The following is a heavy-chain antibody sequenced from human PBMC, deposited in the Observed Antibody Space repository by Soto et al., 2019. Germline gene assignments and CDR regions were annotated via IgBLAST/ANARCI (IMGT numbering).Heavy chain of an antibody. J-gene: IGHJ5*02. V-gene: IGHV3-48*01. D-gene: IGHD7-27*01. CDR3: ARDKWGTVDVMNWLDP. CDR2: ISNSSATI. CDR1: GFRFSLFG. Sequence: ELLLQESGGDLVQPGGSLSLSCVASGFRFSLFGMNWVRQAPGKGREWITYISNSSATIVYGGSVEGRFTVSRDNAETSVYLEMKSLRGEDTAVYYCARDKWGTVDVMNWLDPWCHGTLVTVST.